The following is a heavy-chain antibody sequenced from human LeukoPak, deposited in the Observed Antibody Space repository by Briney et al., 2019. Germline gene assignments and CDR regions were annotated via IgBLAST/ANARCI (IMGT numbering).Heavy chain of an antibody. CDR3: AKDVGKWESLHFFDY. V-gene: IGHV3-23*01. CDR1: GFTLSTNA. D-gene: IGHD1-26*01. Sequence: PGGSLRLSCLTSGFTLSTNAMSWVRQAPGKGLEWISGISGSGASTYYADSVKGRFTISRDASRNTLYLQMNSLRGDDTAVNYCAKDVGKWESLHFFDYWGQGNLVTVSS. CDR2: ISGSGAST. J-gene: IGHJ4*02.